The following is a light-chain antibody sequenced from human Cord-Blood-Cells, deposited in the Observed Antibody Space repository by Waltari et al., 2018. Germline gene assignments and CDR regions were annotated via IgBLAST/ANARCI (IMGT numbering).Light chain of an antibody. CDR1: QSVSSY. V-gene: IGKV3-11*01. Sequence: EIVLTQSPATLSLSPGARATLSCRASQSVSSYLAWYQQKPGQAPRLLIYDASNRATGIPARFSGSGSGTDVTLTISSLEPEDCAVYYCQQRSNWPLTFGPGTKVDIK. CDR3: QQRSNWPLT. CDR2: DAS. J-gene: IGKJ3*01.